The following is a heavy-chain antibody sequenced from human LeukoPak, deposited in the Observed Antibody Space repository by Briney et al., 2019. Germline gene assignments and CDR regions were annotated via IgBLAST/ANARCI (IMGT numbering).Heavy chain of an antibody. V-gene: IGHV5-51*01. J-gene: IGHJ4*02. CDR3: ARQESELTTPANRYFDT. CDR1: GYNFAYDW. D-gene: IGHD1-1*01. Sequence: GESLKISCTGSGYNFAYDWIGWVRQMPGKGLEWMGIIYPGDSDTIYSPSFQGQVTISADKSISTAYLQWSSLKASDTAMYFCARQESELTTPANRYFDTWGQGTLVTVSS. CDR2: IYPGDSDT.